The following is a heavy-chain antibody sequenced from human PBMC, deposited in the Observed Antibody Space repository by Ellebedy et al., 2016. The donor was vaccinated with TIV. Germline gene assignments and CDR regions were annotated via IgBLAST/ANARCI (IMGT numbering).Heavy chain of an antibody. CDR2: IYYSGST. J-gene: IGHJ4*02. V-gene: IGHV4-59*08. D-gene: IGHD6-19*01. CDR3: ARLGSQYSSGWYGFDY. CDR1: GGSISSYY. Sequence: GSLRLSCTVSGGSISSYYWSWIRQPPGKGLEWIGYIYYSGSTNYNPSLKSRVTISVDTSKNQFSLKLSSVTAADTAVYYCARLGSQYSSGWYGFDYWGQGTLVTVSS.